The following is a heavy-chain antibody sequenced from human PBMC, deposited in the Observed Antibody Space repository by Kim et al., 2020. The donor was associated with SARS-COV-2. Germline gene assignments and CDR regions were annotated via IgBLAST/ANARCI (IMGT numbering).Heavy chain of an antibody. V-gene: IGHV1-69*10. D-gene: IGHD3-16*01. J-gene: IGHJ5*02. CDR1: GGTLSNYA. Sequence: SVKVSCKPSGGTLSNYAITWVRQAPGQGLEWIGGLIPIFGIPNYGQRFQGRVTITADKSTGTAFMDLTNLRSDDTAMYYCANLSGGSAWGGSSNWFDPWGQGTLITVSS. CDR3: ANLSGGSAWGGSSNWFDP. CDR2: LIPIFGIP.